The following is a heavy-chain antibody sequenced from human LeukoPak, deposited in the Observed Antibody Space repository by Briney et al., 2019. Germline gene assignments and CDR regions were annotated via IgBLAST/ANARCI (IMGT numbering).Heavy chain of an antibody. J-gene: IGHJ4*02. V-gene: IGHV3-33*01. CDR3: ARYGDSADFDY. CDR1: GFTFSSYG. D-gene: IGHD4-17*01. CDR2: IWYDGSNK. Sequence: GGSLRLSCAASGFTFSSYGMHWVRQAPGKGLEWVAVIWYDGSNKYYADSVKGRFTISRDNSKNTLHLQMNSLRAEDTAVYYCARYGDSADFDYWGQGTLVTVSS.